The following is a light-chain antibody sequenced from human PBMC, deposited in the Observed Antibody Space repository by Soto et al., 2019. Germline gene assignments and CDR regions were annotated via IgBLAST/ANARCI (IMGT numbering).Light chain of an antibody. CDR1: QSISTA. Sequence: DIKMTQPSSLSPSVGDRVTLHCRASQSISTALAWYQQKPGKAPKVLIYHASNLESGVPSRFSGGGSGTECTLTISSLQPDDFATYYCQQYYMYSYTFGHGTKLDIK. CDR2: HAS. J-gene: IGKJ2*01. CDR3: QQYYMYSYT. V-gene: IGKV1-5*01.